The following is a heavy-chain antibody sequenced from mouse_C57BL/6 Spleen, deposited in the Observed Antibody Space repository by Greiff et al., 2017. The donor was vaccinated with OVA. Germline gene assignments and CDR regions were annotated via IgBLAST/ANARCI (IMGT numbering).Heavy chain of an antibody. Sequence: EVHLVESGGGLVQPKGSLKLSCAASGFSFNTYAMNWVRQAPGKGLEWVARIRSKSNNYATYYADSVKDRFTISRDDSESMLYLQMNNLKTEDTAMYYCVADYYGSSWFAYWGQGTLVTVSA. J-gene: IGHJ3*01. CDR2: IRSKSNNYAT. CDR3: VADYYGSSWFAY. CDR1: GFSFNTYA. V-gene: IGHV10-1*01. D-gene: IGHD1-1*01.